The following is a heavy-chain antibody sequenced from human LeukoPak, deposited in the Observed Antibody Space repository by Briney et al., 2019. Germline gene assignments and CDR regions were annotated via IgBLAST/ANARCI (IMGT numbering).Heavy chain of an antibody. D-gene: IGHD3-22*01. J-gene: IGHJ4*02. Sequence: KASETLSLTCAVSGGSISSYYWSWIRQPPGKGLEWIGYIYYSGSTNYNPSLKSRVTISVDTSKNQFSLKLSSVAAADTAVYYCARGGLGRHDSSGYGVDYWGQGTLVTVSS. V-gene: IGHV4-59*01. CDR1: GGSISSYY. CDR3: ARGGLGRHDSSGYGVDY. CDR2: IYYSGST.